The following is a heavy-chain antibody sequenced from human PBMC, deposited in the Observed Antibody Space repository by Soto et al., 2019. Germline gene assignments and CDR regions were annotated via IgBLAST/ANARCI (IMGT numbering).Heavy chain of an antibody. J-gene: IGHJ4*02. Sequence: SQTLSLTCAISGDSVSGNSAAWNLIRQSPSRGLEWLGRTYYRSKWYNDYAVSVKSRITVTPDTSKNQFSLHLNSVTPEDTAVYYCAGEFPYYESSDSYFDYWGQGALVTVSS. V-gene: IGHV6-1*01. CDR2: TYYRSKWYN. D-gene: IGHD3-16*01. CDR3: AGEFPYYESSDSYFDY. CDR1: GDSVSGNSAA.